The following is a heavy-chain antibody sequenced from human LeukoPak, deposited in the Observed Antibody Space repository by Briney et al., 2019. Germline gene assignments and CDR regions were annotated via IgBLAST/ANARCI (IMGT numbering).Heavy chain of an antibody. CDR3: ARDLDWILFDY. D-gene: IGHD3-9*01. V-gene: IGHV3-74*03. CDR1: GFTFSTYW. CDR2: IRPEGTTT. J-gene: IGHJ4*02. Sequence: VGSLRLSCAASGFTFSTYWMHWVRQAPGKGLVWVSRIRPEGTTTAYADSVKGRFTISRDNAKNTLFLQMNSLSAEDTAVYYCARDLDWILFDYWGQGTLVTVSS.